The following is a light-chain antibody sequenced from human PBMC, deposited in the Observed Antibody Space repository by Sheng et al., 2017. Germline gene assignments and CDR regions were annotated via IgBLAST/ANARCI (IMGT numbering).Light chain of an antibody. V-gene: IGKV3-20*01. Sequence: EIVLTQSPGTLSLSPGERATLSCRASQSVSGSYLTWYQHKPGQAPRLLIHAAFNRTTGIPDRFSGGGSGTDFTLTISRLEPEDFAVYYCQQYGSSPLFTFGPGTKVDIK. CDR1: QSVSGSY. J-gene: IGKJ3*01. CDR2: AAF. CDR3: QQYGSSPLFT.